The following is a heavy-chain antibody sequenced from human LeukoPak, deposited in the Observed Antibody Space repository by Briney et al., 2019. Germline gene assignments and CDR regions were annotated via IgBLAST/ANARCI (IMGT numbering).Heavy chain of an antibody. V-gene: IGHV4-34*01. Sequence: SETLSLTCAVYGGSFSGYYRSWIRQPPGKGLEWIGEINHSGSTNYNPSLKSRVTISVDTSKNQFSLKLSSVTAADTAVYYCARGRGSRNYDYVWGSYRPFSYFDYWGQGTLVTVSS. D-gene: IGHD3-16*02. CDR3: ARGRGSRNYDYVWGSYRPFSYFDY. CDR2: INHSGST. CDR1: GGSFSGYY. J-gene: IGHJ4*02.